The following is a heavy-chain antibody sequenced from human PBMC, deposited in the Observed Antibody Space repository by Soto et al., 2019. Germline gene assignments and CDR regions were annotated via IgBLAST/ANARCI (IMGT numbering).Heavy chain of an antibody. D-gene: IGHD3-10*01. CDR1: GYTFTNYG. V-gene: IGHV1-18*01. CDR2: ISAYNGNT. Sequence: QVQLVQSGAEVKKPGASVKVSCKASGYTFTNYGISWVRQAPGQVLEWMGWISAYNGNTNYAQKLQGRVTMTTDTTTRTAYMELRSLRCDDTDVYYSAIELPPIDYWGQGTLVTVSS. CDR3: AIELPPIDY. J-gene: IGHJ4*02.